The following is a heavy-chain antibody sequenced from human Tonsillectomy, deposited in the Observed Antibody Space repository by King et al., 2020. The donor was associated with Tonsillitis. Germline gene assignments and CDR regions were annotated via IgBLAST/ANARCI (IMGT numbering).Heavy chain of an antibody. V-gene: IGHV3-53*01. CDR3: ARDGAAAGLFDY. CDR2: IYSGGST. Sequence: VQLVESGGGLIQPGGSLRLSCAASGFIVSSMYMSWVRQAPGKGLEWVSVIYSGGSTYYADSVKGRFTISRDNSKNTLHLQMNSLRAEDTAVYYWARDGAAAGLFDYWGQGTLVTVSS. D-gene: IGHD6-13*01. J-gene: IGHJ4*02. CDR1: GFIVSSMY.